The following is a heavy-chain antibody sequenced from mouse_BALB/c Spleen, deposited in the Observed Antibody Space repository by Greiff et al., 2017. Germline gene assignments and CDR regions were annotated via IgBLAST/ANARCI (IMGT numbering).Heavy chain of an antibody. CDR1: GYAFTNYL. J-gene: IGHJ4*01. D-gene: IGHD2-4*01. V-gene: IGHV1-54*01. CDR2: INPGSGGT. Sequence: VKLQESGAELVRPGTSVKVSCKASGYAFTNYLIEWVKQRPGQGLEWIGVINPGSGGTNYNEKFKGKATLTADKSSSTAYMQLSSLTSDDSAVYFCARSDYDGAMDYWGQGTSVTVSS. CDR3: ARSDYDGAMDY.